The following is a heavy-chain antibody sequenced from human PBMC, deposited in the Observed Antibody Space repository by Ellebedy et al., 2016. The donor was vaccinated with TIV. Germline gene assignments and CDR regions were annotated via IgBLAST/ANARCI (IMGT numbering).Heavy chain of an antibody. J-gene: IGHJ4*02. Sequence: MPSETLSLTCTVSGVSISGFHWAWIRQPPGKGLEWIGFIYFSGRSNYNPSLKSRVTMSVDTSKNQFSLKLSSVTAADTAVYYCVRWVGHFDFWGQGTLVTVSS. CDR2: IYFSGRS. V-gene: IGHV4-59*01. CDR1: GVSISGFH. D-gene: IGHD1-26*01. CDR3: VRWVGHFDF.